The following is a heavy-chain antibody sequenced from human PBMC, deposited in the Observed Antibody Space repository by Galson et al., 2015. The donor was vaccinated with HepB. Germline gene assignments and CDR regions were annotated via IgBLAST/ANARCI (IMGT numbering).Heavy chain of an antibody. CDR1: GYTFNSYY. CDR2: LNPSSGST. J-gene: IGHJ4*02. Sequence: SVKVSCKASGYTFNSYYMYWARQAPGQGLEWMGILNPSSGSTSFAQKFQGRVTMTRDTSTSTVYLELNSLRSEDTAVYYCARGPRTYSFDSWGQGTLVTVSS. V-gene: IGHV1-46*02. D-gene: IGHD2-15*01. CDR3: ARGPRTYSFDS.